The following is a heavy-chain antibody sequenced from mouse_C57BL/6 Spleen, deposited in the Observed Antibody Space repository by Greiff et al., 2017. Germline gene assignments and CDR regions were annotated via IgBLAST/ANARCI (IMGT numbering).Heavy chain of an antibody. CDR1: GYTFTSYW. D-gene: IGHD3-2*02. CDR2: INPSNGGT. CDR3: AREGAAQATAWFAY. J-gene: IGHJ3*01. V-gene: IGHV1-53*01. Sequence: QVQLQQPGPELVKPGASVKLSCKASGYTFTSYWVHWVKQRPGQGLEWIGNINPSNGGTNYNEKFKSKATLTVDKSSSTAYMQLSSLTSEDSAVYYCAREGAAQATAWFAYWGQGTLVTVSA.